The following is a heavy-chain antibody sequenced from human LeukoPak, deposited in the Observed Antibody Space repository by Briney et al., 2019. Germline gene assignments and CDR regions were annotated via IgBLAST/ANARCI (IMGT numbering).Heavy chain of an antibody. CDR2: IYTSGST. J-gene: IGHJ4*02. V-gene: IGHV4-59*10. CDR3: AGSESHYYDSSGFDY. D-gene: IGHD3-22*01. CDR1: GGSFSGYY. Sequence: PSETLSLTCAVYGGSFSGYYWSWIRQPAGKGLEWIGRIYTSGSTNYNPSLKSRVTMSVDTSKNQFSLKLSSVTAADTAVYYCAGSESHYYDSSGFDYWGQGTLVTVSS.